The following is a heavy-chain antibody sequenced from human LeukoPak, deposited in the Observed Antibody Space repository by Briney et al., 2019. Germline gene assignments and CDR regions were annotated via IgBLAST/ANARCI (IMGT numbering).Heavy chain of an antibody. Sequence: GGSLRLSCAASGFTFDDYGMSWVRHAPGKGLEWVSGINWNGESVKYADSVKGRFTISRDNAKNSLFLQVNSLRAEDTALYHCARVGYSGTSYYFDYWGQGTLVTVSS. J-gene: IGHJ4*02. V-gene: IGHV3-20*01. CDR1: GFTFDDYG. D-gene: IGHD5-12*01. CDR3: ARVGYSGTSYYFDY. CDR2: INWNGESV.